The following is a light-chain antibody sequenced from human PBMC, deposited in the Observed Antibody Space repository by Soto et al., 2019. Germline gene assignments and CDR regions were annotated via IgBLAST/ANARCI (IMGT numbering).Light chain of an antibody. Sequence: EIVMTQSPATLSVSPLEIATLSCMASQSVSSIYLAWYQQKPGQAPRLLIYGASTRATGIPDRFSGSGSGTDFTLTINRLEPEDFAVYYCQQYDSSPRTFGQGTKVDIK. J-gene: IGKJ1*01. V-gene: IGKV3-20*01. CDR3: QQYDSSPRT. CDR2: GAS. CDR1: QSVSSIY.